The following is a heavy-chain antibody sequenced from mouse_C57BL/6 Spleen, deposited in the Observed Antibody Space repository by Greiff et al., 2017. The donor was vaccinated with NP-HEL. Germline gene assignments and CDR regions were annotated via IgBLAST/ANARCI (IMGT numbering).Heavy chain of an antibody. CDR1: GYTFTDYY. J-gene: IGHJ3*01. V-gene: IGHV1-26*01. CDR3: ARPPYYYGSPFAY. Sequence: EVQLQQSGPELVKPGASVKISCKASGYTFTDYYMNWVKQSHGKSLEWIGDINPNNGGTSYNQKFKGKATLTVDKSSSTAYMELRSLTSEDSAVYYCARPPYYYGSPFAYWGQGTLVTVSA. D-gene: IGHD1-1*01. CDR2: INPNNGGT.